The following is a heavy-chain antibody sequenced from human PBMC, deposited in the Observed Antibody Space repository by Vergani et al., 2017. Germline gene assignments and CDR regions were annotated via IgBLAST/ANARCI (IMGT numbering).Heavy chain of an antibody. CDR3: ARDRSLGYFDY. CDR1: GFTFSSYW. D-gene: IGHD3-16*02. Sequence: EVKLVESGGGLVQSGGSLRLSCAASGFTFSSYWMIWVRQAPGKGLEWVANIKQDGSEKYYVDSVKGRFTISRDNAKNSLYLQMNSLRAEDTAVYYCARDRSLGYFDYWGQGTLVTVSS. V-gene: IGHV3-7*01. J-gene: IGHJ4*02. CDR2: IKQDGSEK.